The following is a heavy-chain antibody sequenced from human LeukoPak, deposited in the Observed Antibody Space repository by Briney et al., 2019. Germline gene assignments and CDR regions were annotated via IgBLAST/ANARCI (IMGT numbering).Heavy chain of an antibody. V-gene: IGHV4-59*11. D-gene: IGHD2-15*01. J-gene: IGHJ4*02. CDR1: GDSISRHY. CDR2: ISYSGST. Sequence: SETLSLTCTVSGDSISRHYWSWIRQPPGKGLEWIGYISYSGSTNYNPSLKSRVTISVDTSRNQFSLKLSSVTAADTAVYYCAIRCSGGSCYGALQYWGQGTLVTVSS. CDR3: AIRCSGGSCYGALQY.